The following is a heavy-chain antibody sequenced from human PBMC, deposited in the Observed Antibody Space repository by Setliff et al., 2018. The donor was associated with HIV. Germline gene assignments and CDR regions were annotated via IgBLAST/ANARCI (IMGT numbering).Heavy chain of an antibody. V-gene: IGHV4-30-4*08. J-gene: IGHJ3*02. CDR1: GGSISSGDYY. CDR3: ARGGCSGGSCYSGAFEI. D-gene: IGHD2-15*01. CDR2: IYYSGNT. Sequence: PSETLSLTCTVSGGSISSGDYYWTWIRQPPGKGLEWIGYIYYSGNTYSNPSLKSRITISIDTSKNQFSLRLNSVTAADTAVCYCARGGCSGGSCYSGAFEIWGQGTMVTVSS.